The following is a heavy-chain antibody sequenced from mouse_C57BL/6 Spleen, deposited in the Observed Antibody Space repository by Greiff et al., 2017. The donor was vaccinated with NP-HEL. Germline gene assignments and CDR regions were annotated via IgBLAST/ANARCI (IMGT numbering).Heavy chain of an antibody. CDR1: GYTFTGYW. J-gene: IGHJ2*01. CDR3: ARRGLLRLVLGYFDY. CDR2: ILPGSGST. V-gene: IGHV1-9*01. Sequence: QVQLQQSGAELMKPGASVKLSCKATGYTFTGYWIEWVKQRPGHGLEWIGEILPGSGSTNYNEKFKGKATFTADTSSNTAYMQLSSLTTEDSAIYYGARRGLLRLVLGYFDYWGQGTTLTVSS. D-gene: IGHD1-2*01.